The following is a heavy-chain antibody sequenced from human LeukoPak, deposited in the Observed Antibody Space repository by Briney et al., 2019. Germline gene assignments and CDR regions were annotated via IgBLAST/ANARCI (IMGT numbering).Heavy chain of an antibody. Sequence: GGSLRLSCAASGFTFSSYWMSWVRQVPGKGLEWVANIKQDGSEKYYVDSVKGRFTISRDNAKNSLYLQMHSLRAEDTAVYYCARGTSGGDYYESPIWGQGTLVIVSA. CDR2: IKQDGSEK. CDR1: GFTFSSYW. CDR3: ARGTSGGDYYESPI. D-gene: IGHD3-22*01. J-gene: IGHJ4*02. V-gene: IGHV3-7*04.